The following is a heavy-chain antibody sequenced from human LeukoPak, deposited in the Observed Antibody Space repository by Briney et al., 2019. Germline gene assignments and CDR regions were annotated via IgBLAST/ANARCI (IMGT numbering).Heavy chain of an antibody. CDR3: ARAIDYGDSYFDY. J-gene: IGHJ4*02. CDR1: GDSINSGSYY. Sequence: KPSETLSLTCTVSGDSINSGSYYWSWIRQPAGKGLEWIGRIYNSGSANYNPSLKSRVTISVDTSKNQFSLRLSSVTAADTAVYYCARAIDYGDSYFDYWGQGTLVTVSS. D-gene: IGHD4-17*01. CDR2: IYNSGSA. V-gene: IGHV4-61*02.